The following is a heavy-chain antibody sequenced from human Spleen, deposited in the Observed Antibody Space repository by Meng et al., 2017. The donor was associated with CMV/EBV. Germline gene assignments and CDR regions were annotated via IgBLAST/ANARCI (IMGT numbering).Heavy chain of an antibody. CDR1: GFIVSDNY. Sequence: GKSLKISCAASGFIVSDNYMSWVRQAGKGLEWVSTVSRSGGGTDYADSVKGRFTVSRDNSKNTLFLQINSLRAEDTAVYYCAKVRIAALGMDVWGQGTTVTVSS. V-gene: IGHV3-23*01. D-gene: IGHD6-6*01. CDR3: AKVRIAALGMDV. CDR2: VSRSGGGT. J-gene: IGHJ6*02.